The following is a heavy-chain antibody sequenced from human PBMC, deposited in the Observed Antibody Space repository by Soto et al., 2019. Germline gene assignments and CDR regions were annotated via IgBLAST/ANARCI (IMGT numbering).Heavy chain of an antibody. Sequence: ASVKVSCKASGYTFTSYYMHWVRQAPGQGLEWMGIINPSGGSTSYAQKFQGRVTMTRDTSTSTVYMELSSLRSEDTAVYYCARDRTAAYYDFWSGTWYYFDYWGQGTLVTVS. V-gene: IGHV1-46*01. D-gene: IGHD3-3*01. CDR2: INPSGGST. J-gene: IGHJ4*02. CDR1: GYTFTSYY. CDR3: ARDRTAAYYDFWSGTWYYFDY.